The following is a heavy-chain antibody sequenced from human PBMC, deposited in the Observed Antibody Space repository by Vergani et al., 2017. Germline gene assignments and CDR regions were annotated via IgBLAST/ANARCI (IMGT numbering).Heavy chain of an antibody. J-gene: IGHJ6*03. CDR1: GGSISSGSYY. CDR2: IYTSGST. D-gene: IGHD6-6*01. V-gene: IGHV4-61*02. CDR3: AREPSVAARQPRYYYYYYMDV. Sequence: QVQLQESGPGLVKPSQTLSLTCPVSGGSISSGSYYWSWLRQPAGKGLEWLGRIYTSGSTNYNPSLKSRVTMSVDTSKNQFSLKLSSVTAADTAVYYCAREPSVAARQPRYYYYYYMDVWGKGTTVTVSS.